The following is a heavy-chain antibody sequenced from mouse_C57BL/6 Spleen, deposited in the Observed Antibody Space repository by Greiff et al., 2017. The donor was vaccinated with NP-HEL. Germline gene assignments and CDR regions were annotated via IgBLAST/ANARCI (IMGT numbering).Heavy chain of an antibody. CDR1: GYTFTSYW. CDR3: ASLYDAVDY. CDR2: IHPNSGST. Sequence: QVQLKQPGAELVKPGASVKLSCKASGYTFTSYWMHWVKQRPGQGLEWIGMIHPNSGSTNYNEKFKSKATLTVDKSSSTAYMQLSSLTSEDSAVYYCASLYDAVDYWGQGTTLTVSS. D-gene: IGHD2-12*01. V-gene: IGHV1-64*01. J-gene: IGHJ2*01.